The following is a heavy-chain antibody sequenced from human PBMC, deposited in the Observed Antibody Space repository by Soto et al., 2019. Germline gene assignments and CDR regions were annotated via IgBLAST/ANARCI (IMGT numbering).Heavy chain of an antibody. CDR3: ARGTILLDAFDI. J-gene: IGHJ3*02. D-gene: IGHD3-9*01. V-gene: IGHV3-30*03. CDR1: GFTFSSYA. Sequence: GGSLRLSCAASGFTFSSYAMSWVRQAPGKGLEWVAVISYDGSNKYYADSVKGRFTISRDNSKNTLYLQMNSLRAEDTAVYYCARGTILLDAFDIWGQGTMVTVS. CDR2: ISYDGSNK.